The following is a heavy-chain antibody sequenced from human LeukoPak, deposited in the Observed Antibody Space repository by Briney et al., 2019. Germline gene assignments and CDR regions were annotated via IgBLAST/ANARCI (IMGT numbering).Heavy chain of an antibody. CDR2: ISSSSSYI. V-gene: IGHV3-21*04. CDR3: AKVGRIAARPAPVDY. D-gene: IGHD6-6*01. J-gene: IGHJ4*02. CDR1: GFTFSSYS. Sequence: GGSLRLSCAASGFTFSSYSMNWVRQAPGKGLEWVSSISSSSSYIYYADSVKGRFTISRDNSKNTLYLQMNSLRAEDTAVYYCAKVGRIAARPAPVDYWGQRTLVTVSS.